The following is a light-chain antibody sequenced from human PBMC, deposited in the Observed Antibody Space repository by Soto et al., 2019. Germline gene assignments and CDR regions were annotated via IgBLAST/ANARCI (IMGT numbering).Light chain of an antibody. CDR1: QSVSSSY. Sequence: ENLLKQFSSTPSLSPGEKANLSCRASQSVSSSYLAWYQQKSGQSPRLLIYDVSIRATGVPARFSGSGSGADFTLTISRLEPEDFAVYHCQQYGSTPWTFGQGTKVDIK. CDR3: QQYGSTPWT. J-gene: IGKJ1*01. V-gene: IGKV3-20*01. CDR2: DVS.